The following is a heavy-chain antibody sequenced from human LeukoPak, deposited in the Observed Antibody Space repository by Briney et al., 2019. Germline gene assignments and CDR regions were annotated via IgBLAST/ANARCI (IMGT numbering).Heavy chain of an antibody. CDR1: GFTFSSYS. Sequence: RPGGSLRLSCAASGFTFSSYSMNWVRQAPGKGLEWVSSISSSSSYIYYADSVKGRFTISRDNSKNTLYLQMNSLRAEDTAVYYCANHDYGVTGDWGQGTLVTVSS. V-gene: IGHV3-21*04. D-gene: IGHD4-17*01. CDR3: ANHDYGVTGD. J-gene: IGHJ4*02. CDR2: ISSSSSYI.